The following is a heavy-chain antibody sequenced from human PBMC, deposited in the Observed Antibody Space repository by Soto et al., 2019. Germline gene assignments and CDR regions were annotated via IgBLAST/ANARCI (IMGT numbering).Heavy chain of an antibody. Sequence: GAPRPSLATFGFTFRSHAIGRVRQAPGKGLEWVSAISGSGGSTYYADSVKGRFTISRDNSKNTLYLQMNSLRAEDTAVYYCAYDFWSGYSDYWGQGTLVTVSS. D-gene: IGHD3-3*01. V-gene: IGHV3-23*01. J-gene: IGHJ4*02. CDR1: GFTFRSHA. CDR3: AYDFWSGYSDY. CDR2: ISGSGGST.